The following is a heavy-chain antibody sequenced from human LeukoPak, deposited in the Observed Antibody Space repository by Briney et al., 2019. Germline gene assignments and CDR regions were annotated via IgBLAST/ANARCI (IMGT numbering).Heavy chain of an antibody. CDR1: GFTFSSYA. V-gene: IGHV3-23*01. CDR3: ARPPRDYFDSSGYYYDAFDI. CDR2: ISGSGGST. J-gene: IGHJ3*02. D-gene: IGHD3-22*01. Sequence: GGSLRLSCAASGFTFSSYAMSWVRQAPGKGLEWVSAISGSGGSTYYADSVKGRFTISRDNAKNSLYLQMNSLRAEDTAVYYCARPPRDYFDSSGYYYDAFDIWGQGTMVTVSS.